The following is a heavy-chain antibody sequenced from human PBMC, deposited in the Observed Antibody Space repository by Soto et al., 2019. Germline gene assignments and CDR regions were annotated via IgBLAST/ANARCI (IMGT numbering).Heavy chain of an antibody. CDR3: ARGTRVIGGIYYYYGLDF. D-gene: IGHD3-10*01. CDR2: MNPHSGNT. CDR1: GYTFTSYD. V-gene: IGHV1-8*01. J-gene: IGHJ6*02. Sequence: RASVKVSCKASGYTFTSYDINWVRQATGQGLEWIGWMNPHSGNTGFAQNFQGRVAMTRDNSITTAYMELTSLRPDDTAVYYCARGTRVIGGIYYYYGLDFWGQGTTVTVSS.